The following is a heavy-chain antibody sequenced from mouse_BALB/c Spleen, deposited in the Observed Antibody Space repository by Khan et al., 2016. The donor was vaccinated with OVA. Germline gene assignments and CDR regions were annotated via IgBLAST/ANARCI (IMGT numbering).Heavy chain of an antibody. CDR1: GYSITSDYA. CDR2: ISYSGST. V-gene: IGHV3-2*02. Sequence: EVQLQESGPGLVKPSQSLSLTCTVTGYSITSDYACNWIRQFPGNKLELMGYISYSGSTTYNQSLKSRNSITRDTSKNQVFLQLKSVTSEDTATYYCASELGLYYALDYWGQGTSVTVSS. CDR3: ASELGLYYALDY. J-gene: IGHJ4*01. D-gene: IGHD4-1*01.